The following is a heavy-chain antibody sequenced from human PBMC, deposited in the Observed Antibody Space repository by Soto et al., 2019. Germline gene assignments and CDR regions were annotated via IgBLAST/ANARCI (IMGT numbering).Heavy chain of an antibody. CDR1: GFTFRDYF. V-gene: IGHV3-11*06. CDR3: ARDVEQWLVQVEDYYYYGMDV. J-gene: IGHJ6*02. CDR2: ISGNSDNI. D-gene: IGHD6-19*01. Sequence: GGSLRLSCEASGFTFRDYFMSWIRQAPGKGLEWVSFISGNSDNIKYADSVKGRFTISRDNAKNSLYLQMNSLRAEDTAVYYCARDVEQWLVQVEDYYYYGMDVWGQGTTVTVSS.